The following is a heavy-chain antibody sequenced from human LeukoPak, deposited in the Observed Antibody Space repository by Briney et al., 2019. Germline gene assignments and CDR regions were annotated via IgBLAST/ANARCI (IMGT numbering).Heavy chain of an antibody. Sequence: GGSLRLSCAASGFTFSSYAMSWVRQAPGKGLEWVSAISGSGGSTYYADSVKGRFTISRDNSKNTLYLQMSSLRAEDTAVYYCVKEKRRGSRLGELSPHPFDYWGQGTLVTVSS. D-gene: IGHD3-16*02. CDR3: VKEKRRGSRLGELSPHPFDY. CDR1: GFTFSSYA. J-gene: IGHJ4*02. CDR2: ISGSGGST. V-gene: IGHV3-23*01.